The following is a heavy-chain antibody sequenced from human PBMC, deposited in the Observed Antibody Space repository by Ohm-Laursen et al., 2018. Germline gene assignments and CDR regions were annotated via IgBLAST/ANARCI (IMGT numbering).Heavy chain of an antibody. CDR3: ARDLGGGSRYSYGQQDY. V-gene: IGHV3-21*01. D-gene: IGHD5-18*01. J-gene: IGHJ4*02. Sequence: SLRLSCAASGFTFSSYSMNWVRQAPGKGLEWVSSISSSSSYIYYADSVKGRFTISRDNAKNSLYLQMNSLRAEDTAVYYCARDLGGGSRYSYGQQDYWGQGTLVTVSS. CDR1: GFTFSSYS. CDR2: ISSSSSYI.